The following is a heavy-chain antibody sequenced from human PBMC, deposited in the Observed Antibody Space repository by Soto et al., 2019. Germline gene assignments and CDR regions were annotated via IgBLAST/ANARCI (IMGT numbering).Heavy chain of an antibody. D-gene: IGHD3-16*01. Sequence: QLQLQESGSGLVKPSQTLSLTCAVSGGSISSGGYSWSWIRQPPGKGLEWIGYIYHSGSTYYNPTLKSRVTISVDRSKNQFALKLSSVTAADTAVYYCARGRLEGYYYGMDVWGQGTTVTVSS. J-gene: IGHJ6*02. CDR1: GGSISSGGYS. CDR3: ARGRLEGYYYGMDV. V-gene: IGHV4-30-2*01. CDR2: IYHSGST.